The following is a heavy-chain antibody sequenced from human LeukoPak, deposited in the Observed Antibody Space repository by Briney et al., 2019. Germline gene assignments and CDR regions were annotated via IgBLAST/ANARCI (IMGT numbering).Heavy chain of an antibody. CDR3: ARFGAAPRARAFDI. J-gene: IGHJ3*02. CDR2: IYTSGST. D-gene: IGHD3-16*01. Sequence: SETLSLTCTVSGGSISSGSYYWSWIRQPAGKGLEWIGRIYTSGSTNYNPSPKSRVTISVDTSKNQFSLKLSSVTAADTAVYYCARFGAAPRARAFDIWGQGTMVTVSS. V-gene: IGHV4-61*02. CDR1: GGSISSGSYY.